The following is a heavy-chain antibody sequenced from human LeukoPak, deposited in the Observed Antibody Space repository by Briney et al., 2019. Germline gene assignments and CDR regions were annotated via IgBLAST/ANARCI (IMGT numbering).Heavy chain of an antibody. CDR1: GFTFSSYG. V-gene: IGHV3-23*01. J-gene: IGHJ4*02. CDR3: AKASRNQNTAIDY. Sequence: GRSLRPSCAASGFTFSSYGMHWVRQAPGKGLEWVSTISGSGGSTYYADSVKGRFTISRDNSKNTLYLQMNSLRAEDTAVYYCAKASRNQNTAIDYWGQGTLVTVSS. CDR2: ISGSGGST. D-gene: IGHD5-18*01.